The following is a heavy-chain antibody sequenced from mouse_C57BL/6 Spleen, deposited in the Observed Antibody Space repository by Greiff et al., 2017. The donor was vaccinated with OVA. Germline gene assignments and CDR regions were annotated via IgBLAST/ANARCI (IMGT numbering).Heavy chain of an antibody. CDR2: INPNNGGT. D-gene: IGHD2-4*01. Sequence: EVQLQQSGPELVKPGASVKISCKASGYTFTDYYMNWVKQSHGKSLEWIGDINPNNGGTSYNQKFKGKATLTVDKSSSTAYMELRSLTSEDSAVYYCARGAYDYDGDYAMDYWGQGTSVTVSS. CDR3: ARGAYDYDGDYAMDY. CDR1: GYTFTDYY. V-gene: IGHV1-26*01. J-gene: IGHJ4*01.